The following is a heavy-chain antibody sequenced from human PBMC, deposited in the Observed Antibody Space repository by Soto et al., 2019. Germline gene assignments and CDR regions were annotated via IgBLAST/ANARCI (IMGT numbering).Heavy chain of an antibody. Sequence: QVQLVQSGAEVKKPGASVKVSCKASGYTFTSYAMHWVRQAPGQRLEWMGWINAGNGNTKYSQKFQGRVTITRDTSASTAYMELSSLRSEDTAVYYCARDPSTYYYGSGSYWFDPRGQGTLVTVSS. CDR2: INAGNGNT. CDR1: GYTFTSYA. CDR3: ARDPSTYYYGSGSYWFDP. V-gene: IGHV1-3*01. J-gene: IGHJ5*02. D-gene: IGHD3-10*01.